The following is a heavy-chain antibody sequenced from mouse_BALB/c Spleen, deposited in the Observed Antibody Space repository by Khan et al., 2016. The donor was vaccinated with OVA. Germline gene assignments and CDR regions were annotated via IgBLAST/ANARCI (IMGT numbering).Heavy chain of an antibody. Sequence: QVQLKESGPGLVQPSQSLSITCTVSGFSLTSNGVHWVRQSPGKGLEWLGEIWSVGSTDNNAAIIYRLNISKDNSKSQAFFKMNSLQANDTAIYSCARNYEYDECLAYWGQGTLVTVSA. J-gene: IGHJ3*01. CDR1: GFSLTSNG. V-gene: IGHV2-2*02. D-gene: IGHD2-4*01. CDR2: IWSVGST. CDR3: ARNYEYDECLAY.